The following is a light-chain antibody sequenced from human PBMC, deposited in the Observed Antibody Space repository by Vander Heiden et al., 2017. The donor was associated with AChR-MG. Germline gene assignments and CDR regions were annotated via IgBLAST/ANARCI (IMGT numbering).Light chain of an antibody. Sequence: EIALTQSPGTLSLSPGERATLSCRASQSVSSSYLAWYQQKPGQAPRLLIYGASSRATGIPDRFSGSGSGTDFTLTISRLEPEDFAVYYCQQEGSSPLTFGGGTKVEIK. J-gene: IGKJ4*01. CDR1: QSVSSSY. CDR3: QQEGSSPLT. V-gene: IGKV3-20*01. CDR2: GAS.